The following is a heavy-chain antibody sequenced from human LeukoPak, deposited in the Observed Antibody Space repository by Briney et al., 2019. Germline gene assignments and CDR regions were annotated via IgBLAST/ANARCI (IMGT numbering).Heavy chain of an antibody. Sequence: PGGSLRLSCAASGFTFSNYWVHWVRQAPGKGLVWVSRISSDGSSTTYADPAKGRFTISRDNAKNTLYLQMNSLRAEDAAVYYCARGVTMVRGVIDYWGQGTLVTVSS. D-gene: IGHD3-10*01. CDR1: GFTFSNYW. J-gene: IGHJ4*02. V-gene: IGHV3-74*01. CDR3: ARGVTMVRGVIDY. CDR2: ISSDGSST.